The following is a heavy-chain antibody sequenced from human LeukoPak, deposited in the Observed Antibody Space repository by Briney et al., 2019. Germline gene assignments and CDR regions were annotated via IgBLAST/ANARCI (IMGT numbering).Heavy chain of an antibody. CDR2: ICYTGNT. Sequence: SETLSLTCAVSGGSISSTKTCGDWIRQPPGTGMEWIGTICYTGNTYYKPSLKSRVTISVDSSKNQFSLKLNSLTAADTAVYYCARHPTGYPNWFDPWGQGTLVTVSS. D-gene: IGHD3-9*01. V-gene: IGHV4-39*01. CDR1: GGSISSTKTC. CDR3: ARHPTGYPNWFDP. J-gene: IGHJ5*02.